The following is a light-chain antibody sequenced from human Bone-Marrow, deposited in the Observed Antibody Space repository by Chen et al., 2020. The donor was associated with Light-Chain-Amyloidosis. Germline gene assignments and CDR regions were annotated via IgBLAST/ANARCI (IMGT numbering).Light chain of an antibody. Sequence: SYVRTQPSSVSVAPGQTATIACGGNNIGSTSVHWYQQTPGQPPLLVVYDDSDRPSGIPERLSGSNSGNTATLTISRVEAGDEADYYCQVWDRSSDRPVFGGGTKLTVL. CDR3: QVWDRSSDRPV. J-gene: IGLJ3*02. CDR2: DDS. V-gene: IGLV3-21*02. CDR1: NIGSTS.